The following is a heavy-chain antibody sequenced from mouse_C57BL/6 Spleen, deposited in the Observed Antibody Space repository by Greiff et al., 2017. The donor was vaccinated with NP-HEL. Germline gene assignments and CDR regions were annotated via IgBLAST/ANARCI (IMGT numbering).Heavy chain of an antibody. D-gene: IGHD4-1*01. CDR1: GYSFTSYY. CDR3: ARSPANWDAYFDY. Sequence: VQLQQSGPELVKPGASVKISCKASGYSFTSYYIHWVKQRPGQGLEWIGWIYPGSGNTKYNEKFKGKATLTADTSSSTAYMQLSSLTSEDSAVYYCARSPANWDAYFDYWGQGTTLTVSS. CDR2: IYPGSGNT. V-gene: IGHV1-66*01. J-gene: IGHJ2*01.